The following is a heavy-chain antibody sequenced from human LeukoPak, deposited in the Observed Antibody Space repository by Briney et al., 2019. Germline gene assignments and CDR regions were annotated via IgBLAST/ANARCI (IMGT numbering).Heavy chain of an antibody. CDR2: ISSSSSYI. Sequence: PGGSLRLSCAASGFTFSSYSMNWVRQAPGKGLEWVSSISSSSSYIYYADSVKGRFTISRDNAKNSLYLQMNSLRAEDTAVYYCARDRFRYDSSGYYLGYWGQGTLVTVSS. CDR3: ARDRFRYDSSGYYLGY. J-gene: IGHJ4*02. D-gene: IGHD3-22*01. V-gene: IGHV3-21*01. CDR1: GFTFSSYS.